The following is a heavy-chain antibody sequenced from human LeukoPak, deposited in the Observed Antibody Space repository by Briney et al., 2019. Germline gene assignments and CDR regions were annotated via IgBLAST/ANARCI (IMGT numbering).Heavy chain of an antibody. CDR2: ISSSSSYI. CDR3: ARDLVLGG. D-gene: IGHD3-10*01. CDR1: GFTFSIYS. V-gene: IGHV3-21*01. Sequence: PGGSLRLSCAAAGFTFSIYSMDWGRQAPRKGLEWVSSISSSSSYIYYADSVKGRFTISRDNAKNSLYLQMNSLRAEDTAVYYCARDLVLGGRGEGALVTVSS. J-gene: IGHJ4*02.